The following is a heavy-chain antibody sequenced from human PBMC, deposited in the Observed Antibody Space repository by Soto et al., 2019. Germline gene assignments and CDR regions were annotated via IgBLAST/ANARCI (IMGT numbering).Heavy chain of an antibody. D-gene: IGHD3-9*01. CDR1: GFAFSSYG. CDR2: IWYDESNK. CDR3: AREKNYDILTGYYIVHYYYGMDV. J-gene: IGHJ6*02. V-gene: IGHV3-33*01. Sequence: QVQLVESGGGVVQPGRSLRLSCAAGGFAFSSYGMDWVRQAPGKGLEWVAVIWYDESNKYYADSVKGRFTISRDNSKNTLYLQMNSLRAEDTAVYYCAREKNYDILTGYYIVHYYYGMDVWGQGTKVTFAS.